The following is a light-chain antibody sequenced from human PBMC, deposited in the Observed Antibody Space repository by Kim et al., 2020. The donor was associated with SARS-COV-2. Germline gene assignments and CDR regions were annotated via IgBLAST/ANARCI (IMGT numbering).Light chain of an antibody. J-gene: IGLJ2*01. V-gene: IGLV3-1*01. CDR1: KLWDTY. CDR3: QAWDSSTVV. Sequence: SVSPGQTASITCSGDKLWDTYACWYQQKPGQSPVMVIYQDSKRPSGIPERFSGSNSGNTATLTISGTQAMDEADYYCQAWDSSTVVFGGGTQLTVL. CDR2: QDS.